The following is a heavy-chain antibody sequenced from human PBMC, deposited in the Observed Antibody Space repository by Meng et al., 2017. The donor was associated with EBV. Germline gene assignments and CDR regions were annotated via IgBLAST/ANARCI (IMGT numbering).Heavy chain of an antibody. CDR3: ARVGIAVAGTGDY. J-gene: IGHJ4*02. D-gene: IGHD6-19*01. CDR1: GYTFTGYY. V-gene: IGHV1-2*06. CDR2: INPNSGGT. Sequence: QVQPVQYGAEVKKPGASVKVSCKASGYTFTGYYMHWVRQAPGQGLEWMGRINPNSGGTNYAQKFQGRVTMTRDTSISTAYMELSRLRSDDTAVYYCARVGIAVAGTGDYWGQGTLVTVSS.